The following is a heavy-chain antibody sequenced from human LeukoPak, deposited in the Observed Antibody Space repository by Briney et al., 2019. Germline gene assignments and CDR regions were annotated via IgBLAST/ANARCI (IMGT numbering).Heavy chain of an antibody. CDR1: GFPFSPHP. D-gene: IGHD6-13*01. CDR3: AKGPRQQLVTGFDS. J-gene: IGHJ4*02. CDR2: LSSSGRST. V-gene: IGHV3-23*01. Sequence: GGSLRLLCAASGFPFSPHPMSWVRQAPGKGLEWVSDLSSSGRSTYYADSGKGRFTVSRDNSKNTVYMQMSSLRADDTAVYCCAKGPRQQLVTGFDSWGQGTLVTVSS.